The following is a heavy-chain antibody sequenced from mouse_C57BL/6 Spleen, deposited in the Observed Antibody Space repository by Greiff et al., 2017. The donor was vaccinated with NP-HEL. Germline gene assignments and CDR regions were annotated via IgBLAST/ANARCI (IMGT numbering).Heavy chain of an antibody. CDR2: INPNNGGT. Sequence: EVQLQESGPELVKPGASVKKPCKASGYTFTDYNMDWVKQSHGKSLERIGDINPNNGGTIYNQKFKGKATLTVDKSSSTAYMELRSLTSEDTAVYYCARGDSNYVGFAYWGQGTLVTVSA. D-gene: IGHD2-5*01. V-gene: IGHV1-18*01. J-gene: IGHJ3*01. CDR1: GYTFTDYN. CDR3: ARGDSNYVGFAY.